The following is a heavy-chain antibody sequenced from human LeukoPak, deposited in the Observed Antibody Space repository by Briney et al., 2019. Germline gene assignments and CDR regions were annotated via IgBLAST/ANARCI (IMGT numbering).Heavy chain of an antibody. D-gene: IGHD2-2*01. J-gene: IGHJ4*02. CDR3: ASGYCSSTSCPFDY. Sequence: SETLSLTCAVYGGSFSGYYWSWIRQPSGKGLEWIGEINHSGSTNYNPSLKSRVTISVDTSKNQFSLKLSSVTAADTAVYYCASGYCSSTSCPFDYWGQGTLVTVSS. V-gene: IGHV4-34*01. CDR1: GGSFSGYY. CDR2: INHSGST.